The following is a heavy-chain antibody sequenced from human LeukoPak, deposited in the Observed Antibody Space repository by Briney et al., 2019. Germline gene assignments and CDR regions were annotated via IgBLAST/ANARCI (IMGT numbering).Heavy chain of an antibody. V-gene: IGHV4-34*01. CDR2: INHSGST. D-gene: IGHD2-8*01. CDR1: GGSFSNYY. Sequence: SETLSLTCAVYGGSFSNYYWTWLRQPPGKGLEWIGEINHSGSTNYNPSLKSRVTISVDTSENQFSLKLSSVTAADTAVYYCASCTDPTGFDYWGLGTLVTVSS. CDR3: ASCTDPTGFDY. J-gene: IGHJ4*02.